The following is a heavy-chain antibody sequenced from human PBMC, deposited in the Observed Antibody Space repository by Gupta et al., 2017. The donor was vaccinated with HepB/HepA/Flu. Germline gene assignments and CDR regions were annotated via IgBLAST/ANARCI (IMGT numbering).Heavy chain of an antibody. J-gene: IGHJ4*02. V-gene: IGHV3-23*01. CDR3: AKVWGGYYFDY. CDR2: ITDSSGGT. CDR1: GFTFSTSA. Sequence: EVHVLESGGTLVQPGGSLRLSCAASGFTFSTSAMTWVRQAPGRGLEWVAGITDSSGGTFYADSVKGRFTVTRDNSKNTLYLQMNSLRADDTAEYYCAKVWGGYYFDYWGQGTLVIVS. D-gene: IGHD3-3*01.